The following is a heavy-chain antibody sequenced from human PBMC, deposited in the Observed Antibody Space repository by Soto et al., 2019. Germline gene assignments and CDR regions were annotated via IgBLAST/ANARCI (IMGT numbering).Heavy chain of an antibody. V-gene: IGHV4-4*02. J-gene: IGHJ6*02. CDR2: IYHSGST. Sequence: SETLSLTCAVYGGSISSNKWWSWVRQPPGKGLEWIGEIYHSGSTNYNPSLKSLVTISLDKSKNQFSLKLTSVTAADSAVYYCARDDNIVVVPTSLGAMDVWGQGTTVTVS. CDR1: GGSISSNKW. CDR3: ARDDNIVVVPTSLGAMDV. D-gene: IGHD2-2*01.